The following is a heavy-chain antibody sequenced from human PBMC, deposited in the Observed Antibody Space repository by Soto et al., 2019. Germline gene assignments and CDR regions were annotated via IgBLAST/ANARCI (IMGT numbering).Heavy chain of an antibody. D-gene: IGHD2-15*01. CDR1: GFTFSSYA. V-gene: IGHV3-30-3*01. CDR2: ISYDGSNK. CDR3: ARDGPDIVVVVAALDY. J-gene: IGHJ4*02. Sequence: GGSLRLSCAASGFTFSSYAMHWVRQAPGKGLEWVTAISYDGSNKYYADSVKGRFTISRDNSKNTLYLQMNSLRAEDTAVYYCARDGPDIVVVVAALDYWGQGTLVTVSS.